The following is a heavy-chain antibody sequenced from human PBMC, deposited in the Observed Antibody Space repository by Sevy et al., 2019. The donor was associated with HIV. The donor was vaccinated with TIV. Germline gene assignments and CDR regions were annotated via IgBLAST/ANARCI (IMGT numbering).Heavy chain of an antibody. D-gene: IGHD3-10*01. CDR3: AKDHNLWSEGGFLHH. Sequence: GGSLRLSCVASGFSFSSYAIHWVRQTPGKGLEWVAVISYDGNNKYYADSVKGRFTVSRDNSKNTLYGQMNSLRAEDTAVYYCAKDHNLWSEGGFLHHWGQGTLVTVSS. V-gene: IGHV3-30*18. CDR1: GFSFSSYA. J-gene: IGHJ1*01. CDR2: ISYDGNNK.